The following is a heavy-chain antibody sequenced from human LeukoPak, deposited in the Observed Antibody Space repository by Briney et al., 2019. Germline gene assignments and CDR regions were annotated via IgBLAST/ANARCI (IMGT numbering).Heavy chain of an antibody. CDR3: AKDWGSSVGATAFDY. Sequence: GGSLRLSCAASGFSFDDYTMHWVRQAPGKGLEWVSLISWDGGRTYYGDSVKGRFTIPRDNSKNSLYLQMNSLRTEDTALYYCAKDWGSSVGATAFDYWGQGTLVTVSS. CDR2: ISWDGGRT. CDR1: GFSFDDYT. D-gene: IGHD1-26*01. J-gene: IGHJ4*02. V-gene: IGHV3-43*01.